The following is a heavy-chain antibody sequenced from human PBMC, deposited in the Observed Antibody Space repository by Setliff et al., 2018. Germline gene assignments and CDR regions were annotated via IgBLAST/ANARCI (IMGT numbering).Heavy chain of an antibody. CDR1: GGTLSDYS. D-gene: IGHD6-6*01. Sequence: SVKVSCKASGGTLSDYSISWVRQAPGQGLEWMGRIIPNLSSTSLAQKFQGRVKLTADKSTSTASMELFSLRSEDTAVYYCALEYSNSSPTVYYYMDVWGKGTTVTVSS. CDR3: ALEYSNSSPTVYYYMDV. CDR2: IIPNLSST. V-gene: IGHV1-69*08. J-gene: IGHJ6*03.